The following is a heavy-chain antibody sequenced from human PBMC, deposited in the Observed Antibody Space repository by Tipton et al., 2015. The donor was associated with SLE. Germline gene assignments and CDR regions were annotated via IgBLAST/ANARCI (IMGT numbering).Heavy chain of an antibody. Sequence: TLSLTCTVSGGSISSYYWSWIRQPPGKGLEWIGYIYYSGSTNYNPSLKSRVIISVDTSKNQFSLKLSSVTAADTAVYYCARARGDYYDSSGYLDYWGQGTLVTVSS. D-gene: IGHD3-22*01. CDR2: IYYSGST. V-gene: IGHV4-59*08. CDR1: GGSISSYY. J-gene: IGHJ4*02. CDR3: ARARGDYYDSSGYLDY.